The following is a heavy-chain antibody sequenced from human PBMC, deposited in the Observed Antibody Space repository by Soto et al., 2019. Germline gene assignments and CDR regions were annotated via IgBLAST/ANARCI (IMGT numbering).Heavy chain of an antibody. CDR1: GGSISSGGYY. CDR2: IYHSGTT. D-gene: IGHD2-15*01. V-gene: IGHV4-31*03. CDR3: CARXXXXXLLGWFDP. J-gene: IGHJ5*02. Sequence: QVQLQESGPGLVKPSQTLSLTCTVSGGSISSGGYYWSWIRQHPGKGLEWIGYIYHSGTTYYNPSPKSRXXXXVXXXXXXXXXXXXXXXXXXXXXXYCARXXXXXLLGWFDPWGQGTLVTVSS.